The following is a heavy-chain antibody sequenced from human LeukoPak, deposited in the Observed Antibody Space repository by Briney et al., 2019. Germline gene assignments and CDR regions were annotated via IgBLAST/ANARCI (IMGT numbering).Heavy chain of an antibody. V-gene: IGHV3-48*01. CDR2: ISSGSATI. D-gene: IGHD6-6*01. CDR1: GFTFSAYN. CDR3: ARDRHVPGLYYYYMDV. J-gene: IGHJ6*03. Sequence: PGGSLRLSCEGSGFTFSAYNMNWVRQAPGKGLESISYISSGSATIFYADSVKGRFTISRDNDKNSLYLQMNSLRPEDTAVYFCARDRHVPGLYYYYMDVWGKGTTVTVSS.